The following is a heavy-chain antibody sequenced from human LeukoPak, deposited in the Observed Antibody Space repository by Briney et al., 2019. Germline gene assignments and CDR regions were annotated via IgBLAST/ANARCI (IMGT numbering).Heavy chain of an antibody. Sequence: PSETLSLTCTVSGGSISSYYWSWIRQPAGKGLEWIGRIYTSGSTNYNPSLKSRVTMSVDTSKNQFSLKLSSVTAADTAVYYCARDRDNLWGTGSSGYMDVWGKGTTVTVSS. J-gene: IGHJ6*03. CDR2: IYTSGST. D-gene: IGHD3-10*01. V-gene: IGHV4-4*07. CDR3: ARDRDNLWGTGSSGYMDV. CDR1: GGSISSYY.